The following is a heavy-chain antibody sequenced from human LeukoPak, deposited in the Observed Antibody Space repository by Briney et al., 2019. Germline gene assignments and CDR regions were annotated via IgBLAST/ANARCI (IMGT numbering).Heavy chain of an antibody. V-gene: IGHV3-23*01. Sequence: PGGSLRLSCTASGFTLSSYEMSWIRQAPGKGLERVSSIDYSGGSTYYADSVKGRFTISRDNSKNTLYLQMNSLRAEDTAVYYCAKVYDNQLLFNWFDPWGQGTLVTVSS. J-gene: IGHJ5*02. CDR3: AKVYDNQLLFNWFDP. CDR1: GFTLSSYE. D-gene: IGHD2-2*01. CDR2: IDYSGGST.